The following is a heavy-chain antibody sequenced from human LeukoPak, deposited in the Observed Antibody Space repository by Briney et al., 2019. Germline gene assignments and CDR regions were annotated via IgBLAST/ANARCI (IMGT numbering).Heavy chain of an antibody. D-gene: IGHD2-8*02. CDR2: INHSGST. Sequence: PSETLSLTCAVYGGSFNGYYWSWIRQPPGKGLEWIGEINHSGSTNYNPSLKSRVTISVDTSKNQFSLKLSSVTAADTAVYYCARGPRYCTGGVCYYYYYMDVWGKGTTVTVSS. CDR1: GGSFNGYY. J-gene: IGHJ6*03. CDR3: ARGPRYCTGGVCYYYYYMDV. V-gene: IGHV4-34*01.